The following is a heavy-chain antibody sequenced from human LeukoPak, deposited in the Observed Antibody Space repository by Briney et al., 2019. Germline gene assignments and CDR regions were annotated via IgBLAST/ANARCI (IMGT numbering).Heavy chain of an antibody. CDR2: ISAYNGNT. V-gene: IGHV1-18*01. Sequence: ASVNVSCKASGYTFTSYGISWVRQAPGQGLEWMGWISAYNGNTNYAQTLQGRVTMTTDTSTSTAYMELRSLRSDDTAVYYCARDSQQLVLNIWGQGTMVAVSS. CDR3: ARDSQQLVLNI. D-gene: IGHD6-13*01. J-gene: IGHJ3*02. CDR1: GYTFTSYG.